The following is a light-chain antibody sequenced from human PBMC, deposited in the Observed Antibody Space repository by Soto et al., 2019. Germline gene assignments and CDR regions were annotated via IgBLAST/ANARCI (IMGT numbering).Light chain of an antibody. Sequence: QSALTQPPSASGSPGQSVTISCTGTSSDVGGYNYVSWYQQHPGKAPKLMIYEVSKRPSGVPDRFSGSRSGNTASLTVSGLQAEDEADYYCSSYAGYNNYVFGAGTMLTVL. CDR1: SSDVGGYNY. V-gene: IGLV2-8*01. CDR2: EVS. CDR3: SSYAGYNNYV. J-gene: IGLJ1*01.